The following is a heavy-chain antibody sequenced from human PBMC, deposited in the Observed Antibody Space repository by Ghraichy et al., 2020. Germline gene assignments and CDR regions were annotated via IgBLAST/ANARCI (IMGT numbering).Heavy chain of an antibody. D-gene: IGHD5-18*01. CDR1: GGSISSYY. CDR2: IYYSGST. CDR3: ARNTAMGFYYYYGMDV. V-gene: IGHV4-59*01. Sequence: GSLRLSCTVSGGSISSYYWSWIRQPPGKGLEWIGYIYYSGSTNYNPSLKSRVTISVDTSKNQFSLKLSSVTAADTAVYYCARNTAMGFYYYYGMDVWGQGTTVTVSS. J-gene: IGHJ6*02.